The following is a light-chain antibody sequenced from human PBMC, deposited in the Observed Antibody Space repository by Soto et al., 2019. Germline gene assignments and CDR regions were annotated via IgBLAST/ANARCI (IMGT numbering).Light chain of an antibody. J-gene: IGKJ1*01. Sequence: EIVLTQSPATLSVSPGERATLSCRAIQSVSSNLAWYQQKPGQAPRLLIYEASNRPTGIPARFSGSGSGTDFTLTISSLEPEDFAVYYCQQRSNWPPTWTFGQGTKVDIK. CDR3: QQRSNWPPTWT. V-gene: IGKV3-11*01. CDR1: QSVSSN. CDR2: EAS.